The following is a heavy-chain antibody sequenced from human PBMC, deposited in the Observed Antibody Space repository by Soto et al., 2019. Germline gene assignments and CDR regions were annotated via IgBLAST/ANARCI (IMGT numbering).Heavy chain of an antibody. Sequence: SETLSLTCAVYGGSFSGYYWSWIRQPPGKGLEWIGEINHSGSTNYNPSLKGRVTISVDTSKNQFSLKLSSVTAADTAVYYCARDTRYCSSTSCYSEFDYWGQGTLVTVSS. J-gene: IGHJ4*02. CDR2: INHSGST. CDR1: GGSFSGYY. V-gene: IGHV4-34*01. D-gene: IGHD2-2*01. CDR3: ARDTRYCSSTSCYSEFDY.